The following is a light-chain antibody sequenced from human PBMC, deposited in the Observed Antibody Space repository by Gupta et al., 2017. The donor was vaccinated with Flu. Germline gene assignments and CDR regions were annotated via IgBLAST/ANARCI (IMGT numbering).Light chain of an antibody. CDR2: GAS. CDR1: QSVSSN. Sequence: EVVLTQSPATLSVSPGERATLSCRASQSVSSNLAWYQQKPGQAPRLLIYGASTRATGIPARFSGSGSGTEFSLPISSLQSEDSAVYYCQQYNNWPPWTFGQGTKVEIK. CDR3: QQYNNWPPWT. V-gene: IGKV3-15*01. J-gene: IGKJ1*01.